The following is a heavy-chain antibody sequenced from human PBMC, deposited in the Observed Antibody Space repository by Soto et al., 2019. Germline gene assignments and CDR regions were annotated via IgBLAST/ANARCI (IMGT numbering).Heavy chain of an antibody. Sequence: SETLSLTCTVSGGSISSSSYYWGWIRQPPGKGLERIGSIYYSGSTYYNPSLKSRVTISVDTSKNQFSLKLSSVTAADTAVYYCARHNGYYDFWSGYYIGYGMDVWGQGTTVTVSS. CDR1: GGSISSSSYY. V-gene: IGHV4-39*01. D-gene: IGHD3-3*01. J-gene: IGHJ6*02. CDR3: ARHNGYYDFWSGYYIGYGMDV. CDR2: IYYSGST.